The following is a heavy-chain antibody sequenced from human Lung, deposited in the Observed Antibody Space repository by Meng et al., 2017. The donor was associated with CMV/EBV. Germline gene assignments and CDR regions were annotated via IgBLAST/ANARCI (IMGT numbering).Heavy chain of an antibody. J-gene: IGHJ3*02. D-gene: IGHD2-2*01. CDR3: ARGCSSTSCYSDAFDI. CDR2: ISSSSSYI. CDR1: GFTFSSYS. Sequence: GESLKISCAASGFTFSSYSMNWVRQAPGKGLEWVSSISSSSSYIYYADSVKGRFTISRDNAKNSLYLQMNSLRAEDTDVYYCARGCSSTSCYSDAFDIWGQGTMVTVSS. V-gene: IGHV3-21*01.